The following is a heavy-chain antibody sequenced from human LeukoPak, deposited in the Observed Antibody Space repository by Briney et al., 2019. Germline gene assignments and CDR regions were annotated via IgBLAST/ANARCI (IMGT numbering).Heavy chain of an antibody. CDR3: ARESGGDWGYFDD. D-gene: IGHD2-21*02. J-gene: IGHJ4*02. CDR2: TTQSGESS. Sequence: PGGSLRLSCVASGFTFSNKAVSWVRQAPGMGLEWVTSTTQSGESSGYADSVKGRFTISRDNSKNTLFLQMDSLRVEDTAIYYCARESGGDWGYFDDWGQGTLVTVSS. CDR1: GFTFSNKA. V-gene: IGHV3-23*01.